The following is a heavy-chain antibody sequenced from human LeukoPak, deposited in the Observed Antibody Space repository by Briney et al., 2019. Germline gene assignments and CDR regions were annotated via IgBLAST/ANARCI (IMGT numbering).Heavy chain of an antibody. D-gene: IGHD1-1*01. CDR1: GFTFSSYA. V-gene: IGHV3-23*01. CDR3: ASNLGARNAFDI. J-gene: IGHJ3*02. Sequence: PGGSLRLSCAASGFTFSSYAMSWVRQAPGKGLEWVSAISGSGGSTYYADSVKGRFTISRDNSKNTLYLQMNSLRAEDTAVYYCASNLGARNAFDIWGQGTMVTVSS. CDR2: ISGSGGST.